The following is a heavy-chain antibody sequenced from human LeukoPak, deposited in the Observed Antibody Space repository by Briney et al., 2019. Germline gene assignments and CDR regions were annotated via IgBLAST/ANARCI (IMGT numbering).Heavy chain of an antibody. D-gene: IGHD6-19*01. Sequence: GGSLRLSCAASRFTFSSYAMSWVRQAPGGRLEWVSAISSSGDTTYYADSVKGRFTISRDNSKNTLYLQMNSLRADDTAVYYCAKAHSGWIYFDYWGQGTLVTVSS. CDR3: AKAHSGWIYFDY. V-gene: IGHV3-23*01. CDR2: ISSSGDTT. J-gene: IGHJ4*02. CDR1: RFTFSSYA.